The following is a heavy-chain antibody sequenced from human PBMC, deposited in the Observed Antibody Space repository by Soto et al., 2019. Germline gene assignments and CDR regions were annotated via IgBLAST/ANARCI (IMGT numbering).Heavy chain of an antibody. CDR2: ISGGSSYT. Sequence: QVQLVESGGGMVNPGGSLRLSCAASGFSFGDSYMSWIRQSAGKGLEWLSYISGGSSYTKYAESVKGRFTISRDNARRSLFLQVNGLRADDTAIYYCAKTRVADSGYYFDHWGQGTMVTVSS. CDR3: AKTRVADSGYYFDH. CDR1: GFSFGDSY. D-gene: IGHD3-10*01. J-gene: IGHJ4*02. V-gene: IGHV3-11*05.